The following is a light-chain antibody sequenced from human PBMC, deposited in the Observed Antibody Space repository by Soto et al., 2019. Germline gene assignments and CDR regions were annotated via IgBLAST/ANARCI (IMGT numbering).Light chain of an antibody. V-gene: IGLV1-44*01. J-gene: IGLJ2*01. Sequence: QSVLTQPPSASGTPGQRGTISCSGSSSNIGSNTVNWYQQLPVTALKLPSYSNNQRPSGVPDRFSGSKSGTAASLAISGLQSEDEADYYCAAWDDSLIVVFGGGTKVTVL. CDR1: SSNIGSNT. CDR2: SNN. CDR3: AAWDDSLIVV.